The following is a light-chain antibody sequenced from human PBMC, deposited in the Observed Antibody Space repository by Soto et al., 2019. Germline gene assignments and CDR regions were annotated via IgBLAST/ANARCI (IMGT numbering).Light chain of an antibody. Sequence: LSQPASVSGSPGQSITISCTGTSSDVGGYNCVSWYQQHPGKAPKLMIYDVSDRPSGVSNRFSASKSGNTASLTISGLQAEDEADYYCCSYTSSSTPWVFGTGTKVTVL. CDR3: CSYTSSSTPWV. V-gene: IGLV2-14*03. J-gene: IGLJ1*01. CDR2: DVS. CDR1: SSDVGGYNC.